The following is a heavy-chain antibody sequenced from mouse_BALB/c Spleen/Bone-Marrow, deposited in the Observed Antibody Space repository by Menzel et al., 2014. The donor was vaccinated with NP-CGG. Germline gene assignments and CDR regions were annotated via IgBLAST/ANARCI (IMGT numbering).Heavy chain of an antibody. CDR3: ARYDYGVYFDY. J-gene: IGHJ2*01. Sequence: VQLKQSGAELVKPGASVKLSCTASGFNIKDTYMHWVKQRPEQGLEWIGRIDPANGNTKYDPKFQGKATITADTSSNTAYLQLSSLTPEDTAVYYCARYDYGVYFDYWGQGTTLTVSS. V-gene: IGHV14-3*02. D-gene: IGHD2-4*01. CDR2: IDPANGNT. CDR1: GFNIKDTY.